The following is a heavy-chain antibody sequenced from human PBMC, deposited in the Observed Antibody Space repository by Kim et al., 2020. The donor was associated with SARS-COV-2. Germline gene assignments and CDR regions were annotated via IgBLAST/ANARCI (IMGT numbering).Heavy chain of an antibody. V-gene: IGHV3-21*01. Sequence: GGSLRLSCAASGFTFSSYSMNWVRQAPGKGLEWVSSISSSSSYIYYADSVKGRFTISRDNAKNSLYLQMNSLRAEDTAVYYCAREEIVVVTAPLAFDIWGQGTMVTVSS. D-gene: IGHD2-21*02. J-gene: IGHJ3*02. CDR1: GFTFSSYS. CDR2: ISSSSSYI. CDR3: AREEIVVVTAPLAFDI.